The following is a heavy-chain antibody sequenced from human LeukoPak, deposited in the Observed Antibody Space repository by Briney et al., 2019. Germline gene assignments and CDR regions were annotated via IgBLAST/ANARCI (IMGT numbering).Heavy chain of an antibody. CDR3: AKSVPDPITMVRGVITYFDY. J-gene: IGHJ4*02. V-gene: IGHV3-23*01. CDR1: GFTFSSYG. D-gene: IGHD3-10*01. Sequence: GGSLRLSCAASGFTFSSYGMSWVRQAPGKGLEWVSAISGSGGSTYYADSVKGRFTISRDNSKNTLYLQMNSLRAEDTAVYYCAKSVPDPITMVRGVITYFDYWGQGTLVTVSS. CDR2: ISGSGGST.